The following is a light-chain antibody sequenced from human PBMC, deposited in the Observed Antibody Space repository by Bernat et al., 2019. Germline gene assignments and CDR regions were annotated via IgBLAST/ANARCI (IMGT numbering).Light chain of an antibody. CDR2: AAS. CDR3: QQSYSIPWT. CDR1: QSISTY. J-gene: IGKJ1*01. V-gene: IGKV1-39*01. Sequence: DIQMTQSPSSLSASIGYRVTITCRASQSISTYLNWCQQKPGKSPKVLIYAASILQSGVPSRFSGSVSGTEFTLTISNLQPEDFATYYCQQSYSIPWTIGKGTKVEIK.